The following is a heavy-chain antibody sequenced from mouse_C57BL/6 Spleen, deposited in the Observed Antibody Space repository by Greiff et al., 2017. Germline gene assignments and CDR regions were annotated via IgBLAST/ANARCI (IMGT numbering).Heavy chain of an antibody. CDR2: IHPNSGST. Sequence: VQLQQPGAELVKPGASVKLSCKASGYTFTSYWMPWVKQRPGQGLEWIGMIHPNSGSTNYNEKFKSKATLTVDKSSSTAYMQRSSLTSEDSAVYYCASSLREAMDYWGKGTSVTVSS. V-gene: IGHV1-64*01. CDR1: GYTFTSYW. D-gene: IGHD2-12*01. CDR3: ASSLREAMDY. J-gene: IGHJ4*01.